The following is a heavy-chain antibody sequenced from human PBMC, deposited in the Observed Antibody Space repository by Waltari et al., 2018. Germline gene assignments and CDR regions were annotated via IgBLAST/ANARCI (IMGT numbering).Heavy chain of an antibody. CDR1: GFRFSSFW. CDR2: IQTDGSGT. CDR3: ARGGHVDWLPPDY. V-gene: IGHV3-74*01. J-gene: IGHJ4*02. Sequence: EVQLVESGGDLVQPGGSLRLSCSASGFRFSSFWVHWVRQAPGKGLVWVSRIQTDGSGTRYADSVEGRFTISRDNTKNTLYLQMNSLRVEDTAVYYCARGGHVDWLPPDYWGQGTLVTVSS. D-gene: IGHD3-9*01.